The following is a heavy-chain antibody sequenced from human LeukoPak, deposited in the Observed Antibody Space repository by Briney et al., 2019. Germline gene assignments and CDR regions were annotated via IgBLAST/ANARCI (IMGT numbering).Heavy chain of an antibody. CDR1: GHSFTAYY. CDR2: VKPYNGDT. Sequence: ASVRVSCKTSGHSFTAYYMHWVRQAPGQGLEWLGYVKPYNGDTKIAQKFLGRVTLTRDTSITTAYMELDRLTSDDTAVYYCARIEGSASTWYDWGQGTLVTVSS. CDR3: ARIEGSASTWYD. V-gene: IGHV1-2*02. D-gene: IGHD3-10*01. J-gene: IGHJ4*02.